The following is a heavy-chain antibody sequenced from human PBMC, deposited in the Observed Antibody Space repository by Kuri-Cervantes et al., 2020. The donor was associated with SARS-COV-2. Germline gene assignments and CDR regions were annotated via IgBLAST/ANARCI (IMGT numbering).Heavy chain of an antibody. CDR3: ARRESFDY. V-gene: IGHV1-46*03. Sequence: ASVKVSCKASGYPFTSYYIHWVRQAPGQGLEWMGIINPSGGGTDYAQKFQGRVTMTSDTSASTVYMELRSLRSDDTAVYYCARRESFDYWGQGTLVTVSS. CDR2: INPSGGGT. J-gene: IGHJ4*02. CDR1: GYPFTSYY.